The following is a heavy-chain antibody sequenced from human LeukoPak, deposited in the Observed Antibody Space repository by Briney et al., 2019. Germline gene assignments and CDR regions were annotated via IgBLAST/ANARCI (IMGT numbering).Heavy chain of an antibody. CDR3: ARDLVVRGVLFDY. D-gene: IGHD3-10*01. J-gene: IGHJ4*02. CDR2: INVSGGST. V-gene: IGHV3-23*01. Sequence: GGSLRLSCAASGFTFTSYAMTWVRQAPGKGLEWVSTINVSGGSTFYADSVKGRFTISRDNAKNSLYLQMNSLRAEDTAVYYCARDLVVRGVLFDYWGQGTLVTVSS. CDR1: GFTFTSYA.